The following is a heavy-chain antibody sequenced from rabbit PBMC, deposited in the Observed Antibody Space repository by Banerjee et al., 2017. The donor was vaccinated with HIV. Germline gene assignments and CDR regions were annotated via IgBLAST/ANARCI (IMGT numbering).Heavy chain of an antibody. CDR3: ARALSSNSGDYLADAFNP. V-gene: IGHV1S45*01. CDR1: GFTLSSYW. D-gene: IGHD1-1*01. J-gene: IGHJ2*01. Sequence: QEQLEESGGGLVKPEGSLTLTCTASGFTLSSYWMCWVRQAPGKGLEWIACINVGDYYIYYASWAKGRFTSSKTSSTTVTLQMTSLTAADTATYFCARALSSNSGDYLADAFNPWGQGTLVTVS. CDR2: INVGDYYI.